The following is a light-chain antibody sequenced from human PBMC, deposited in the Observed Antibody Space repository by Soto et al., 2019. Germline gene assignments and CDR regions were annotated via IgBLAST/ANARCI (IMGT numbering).Light chain of an antibody. CDR2: RAS. CDR3: QQYDRLPIT. J-gene: IGKJ5*01. CDR1: QSISTAY. V-gene: IGKV3-20*01. Sequence: EIVLTQSPGTLSLSPGERATLSCRASQSISTAYLTWYQQKPGQAPRLLIYRASNRATGIPDRFSGSESGTDFTRTISRLEPEDFAVYYCQQYDRLPITFGQGTRLEIK.